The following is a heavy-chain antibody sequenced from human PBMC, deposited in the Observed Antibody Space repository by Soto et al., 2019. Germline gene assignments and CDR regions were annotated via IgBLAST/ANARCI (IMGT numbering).Heavy chain of an antibody. CDR3: AAEGAYDYGDYAADY. Sequence: GASVKVSCKASGFTFTSSAVQWVRQARGQRLEWIGWIVVGSGNTNYAQKFQERVTITRDMSTSTAYMELSSLRSEDTAVYYCAAEGAYDYGDYAADYWGQGTLVTVSS. CDR2: IVVGSGNT. CDR1: GFTFTSSA. J-gene: IGHJ4*02. D-gene: IGHD4-17*01. V-gene: IGHV1-58*01.